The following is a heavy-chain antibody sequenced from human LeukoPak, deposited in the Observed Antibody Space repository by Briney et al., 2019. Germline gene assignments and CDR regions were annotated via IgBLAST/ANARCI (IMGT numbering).Heavy chain of an antibody. Sequence: ASVKVSCKASGYTFTGSYMHWVRQAPGQGLEWMGRINPNSGGTNFAQKFQGRVTITRDTSASTAYMELSSLRSEDTAVYYCAREVGSSNYYFDYWGQGTLVTVSS. CDR1: GYTFTGSY. CDR3: AREVGSSNYYFDY. D-gene: IGHD6-13*01. V-gene: IGHV1-2*06. J-gene: IGHJ4*02. CDR2: INPNSGGT.